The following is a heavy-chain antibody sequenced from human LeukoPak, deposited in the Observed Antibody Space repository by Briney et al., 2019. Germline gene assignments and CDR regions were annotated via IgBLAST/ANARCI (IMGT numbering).Heavy chain of an antibody. CDR3: AKVPYSSGWYEGYYYYGMDV. J-gene: IGHJ6*02. D-gene: IGHD6-19*01. Sequence: GGSLRLSCAASGFTFSSYEMNWVRQAPGKGLEWVAVISYDGSNKYYADSVKGRFTISRDNSKNTLYLQMNSLRAEDTAVYYCAKVPYSSGWYEGYYYYGMDVWGQGTTVTVSS. CDR1: GFTFSSYE. CDR2: ISYDGSNK. V-gene: IGHV3-30*18.